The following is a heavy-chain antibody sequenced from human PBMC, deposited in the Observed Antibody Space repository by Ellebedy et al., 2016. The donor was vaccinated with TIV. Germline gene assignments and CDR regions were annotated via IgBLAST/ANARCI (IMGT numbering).Heavy chain of an antibody. CDR2: IYYSGTT. CDR3: ATGGGDRPHALDV. V-gene: IGHV4-30-4*01. J-gene: IGHJ3*01. CDR1: GGSMISDDHY. D-gene: IGHD3-10*01. Sequence: MPSETLSLTCTVSGGSMISDDHYWSWVRQPPGKGLEWLGSIYYSGTTYYNPSLKHRLTMSVDKSKSQVSLKLTSVTAADTAVYYCATGGGDRPHALDVWGQGTKVTVSS.